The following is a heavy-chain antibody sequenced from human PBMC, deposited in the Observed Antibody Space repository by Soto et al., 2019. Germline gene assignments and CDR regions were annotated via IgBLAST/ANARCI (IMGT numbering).Heavy chain of an antibody. CDR3: ARRRWFGEAAYYYYGMDV. J-gene: IGHJ6*02. V-gene: IGHV4-59*01. CDR1: GGSISSYY. Sequence: SETLSLTCTVSGGSISSYYWSWIRQPPGKGLEWIGYIYYSGSTNYNPSLKSRVTISVDTSKNQFSLKLSSVTAADTAVYYCARRRWFGEAAYYYYGMDVWGQGTTVTVSS. D-gene: IGHD3-10*01. CDR2: IYYSGST.